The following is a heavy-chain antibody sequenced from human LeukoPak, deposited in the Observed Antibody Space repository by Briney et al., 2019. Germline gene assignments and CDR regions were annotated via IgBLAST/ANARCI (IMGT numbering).Heavy chain of an antibody. CDR2: IYSSGST. CDR3: AREVTMVRGVILPDAFDI. V-gene: IGHV4-4*07. CDR1: GGSISNYY. Sequence: SETLSLTCTVSGGSISNYYWSWIRQPAGKGLEWIGRIYSSGSTDYNPSLKSRVTISVDKSKNQFSLKLSSVTAADTAVYYCAREVTMVRGVILPDAFDIWGQGTMVTVSS. D-gene: IGHD3-10*01. J-gene: IGHJ3*02.